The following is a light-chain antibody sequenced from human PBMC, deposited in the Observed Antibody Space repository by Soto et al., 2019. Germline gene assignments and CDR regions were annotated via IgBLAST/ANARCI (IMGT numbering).Light chain of an antibody. CDR1: SSDVGGYNY. J-gene: IGLJ1*01. CDR2: EVS. V-gene: IGLV2-14*01. Sequence: QSALTQPASVSGSPGQSITISCTGTSSDVGGYNYVSWYQQHPGKAPKLMIYEVSNRPSGVSNRFSASKSGNTASLTVSGLQAEDEADYYCSSHGGANNFYVFGTGTQLTVL. CDR3: SSHGGANNFYV.